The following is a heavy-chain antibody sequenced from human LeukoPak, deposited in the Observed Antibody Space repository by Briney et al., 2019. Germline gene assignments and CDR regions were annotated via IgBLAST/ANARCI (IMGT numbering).Heavy chain of an antibody. CDR3: ARDHSGWPSEGDY. CDR2: ISYDGSNK. J-gene: IGHJ4*02. D-gene: IGHD5-12*01. CDR1: GFTFSSYA. V-gene: IGHV3-30-3*01. Sequence: GGSLRLSCAASGFTFSSYAMHWVRQAPGKGLEWVAVISYDGSNKYYADSVKGRFTISRDNSKNTLYLQMNSLRAEDTAVYYCARDHSGWPSEGDYWGQGTLVTVSS.